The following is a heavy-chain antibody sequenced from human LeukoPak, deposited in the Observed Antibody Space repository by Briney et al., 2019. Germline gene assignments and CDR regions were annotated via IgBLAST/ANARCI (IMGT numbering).Heavy chain of an antibody. J-gene: IGHJ4*02. Sequence: GESLKISCKGSGYTFTSHWIAWVRQMPGKGLEWMGIIYPGDSDTRYSPSFQGQVTISADKSISTAYLQWSSLKASDTAMYYCARGHSPAPYYFDYWGQGTLVTVSS. CDR2: IYPGDSDT. V-gene: IGHV5-51*01. D-gene: IGHD4-11*01. CDR3: ARGHSPAPYYFDY. CDR1: GYTFTSHW.